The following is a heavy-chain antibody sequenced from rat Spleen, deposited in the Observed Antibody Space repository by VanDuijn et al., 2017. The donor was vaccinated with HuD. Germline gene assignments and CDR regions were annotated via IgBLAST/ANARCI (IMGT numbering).Heavy chain of an antibody. V-gene: IGHV5-27*01. Sequence: EVQLVESGGGLVQPGRSLKLSCAASGFTFSNYDMAWVRQAPTKGLAWIASISTGGGNTYYRDSVKGRFTISRDNAKSTLYLQMDSLRAEDTATYYCIPDYGGYGDLFDYWGQGVMVTVSS. CDR1: GFTFSNYD. CDR2: ISTGGGNT. D-gene: IGHD1-11*01. CDR3: IPDYGGYGDLFDY. J-gene: IGHJ2*01.